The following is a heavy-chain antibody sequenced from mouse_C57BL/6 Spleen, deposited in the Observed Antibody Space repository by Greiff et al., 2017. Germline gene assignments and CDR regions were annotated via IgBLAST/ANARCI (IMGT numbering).Heavy chain of an antibody. CDR1: GYSITSGYY. CDR2: ISYDGSN. CDR3: AKIYDYDDPYYFDY. D-gene: IGHD2-4*01. J-gene: IGHJ2*01. Sequence: EVQLQQSGPGLVKPSQSLSLTCSVTGYSITSGYYWNWIRQFPGNKLEWMGYISYDGSNNYNPSLKNRISITRDTSKNQFFLKLNSVTTEDTATYYCAKIYDYDDPYYFDYWGQGTTLTVSS. V-gene: IGHV3-6*01.